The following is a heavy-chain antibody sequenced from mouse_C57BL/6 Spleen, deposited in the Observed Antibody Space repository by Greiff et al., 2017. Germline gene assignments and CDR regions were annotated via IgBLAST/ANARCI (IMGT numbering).Heavy chain of an antibody. CDR3: TREDGNFPYLDY. J-gene: IGHJ2*01. CDR1: GFTFSSYA. V-gene: IGHV5-9-1*02. D-gene: IGHD2-1*01. Sequence: EVQVVESGEGLVKPGGSLKLSCAASGFTFSSYAMSWVRQTPEKRLEWVAYISSGGDYIYYADTVKGRFTISRDNARNTLYLQMSSLKSEDTAMYYCTREDGNFPYLDYWGQGTTRTVSS. CDR2: ISSGGDYI.